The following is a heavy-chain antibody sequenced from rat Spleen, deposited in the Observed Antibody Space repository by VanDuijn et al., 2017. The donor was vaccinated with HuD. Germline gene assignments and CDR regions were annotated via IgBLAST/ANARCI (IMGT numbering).Heavy chain of an antibody. CDR3: TTSTYDWFVY. CDR2: ILYDGSRT. J-gene: IGHJ3*01. D-gene: IGHD2-1*01. CDR1: GFTFSDYN. Sequence: EVQLVESGGGLVQPGRSLKLSCAASGFTFSDYNMAWVRQAPKKGLEWVESILYDGSRTYYRDSVKGRFTFSRENAKNTLYLQMDSLRSEDTATYYCTTSTYDWFVYWGQGTLVTVSS. V-gene: IGHV5S10*01.